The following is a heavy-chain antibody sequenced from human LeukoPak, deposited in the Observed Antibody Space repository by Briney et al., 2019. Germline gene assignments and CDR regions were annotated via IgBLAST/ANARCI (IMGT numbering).Heavy chain of an antibody. CDR3: ARVAPRLLQDY. Sequence: WGTLRLSCAASGFTFSSYWMHWVCHAPGQGLVWVSRINSDGSSTSYADSVKGRFTITRDNAKNTLYLQMNSLRAEDTAVYYCARVAPRLLQDYWGPGTLVTVSS. V-gene: IGHV3-74*01. CDR2: INSDGSST. D-gene: IGHD3-22*01. J-gene: IGHJ4*02. CDR1: GFTFSSYW.